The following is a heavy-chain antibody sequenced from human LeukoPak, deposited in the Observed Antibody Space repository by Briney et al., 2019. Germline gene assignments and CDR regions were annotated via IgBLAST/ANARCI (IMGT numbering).Heavy chain of an antibody. Sequence: ASVKVSCKASGYTFTGYYMHWVRQAPGQGLEWMGIINPSGGSTSYAQKFQGRVTMTRDTSTSTVYMELSSLRSEDTAVYYCAGGFGKDVEVVAATRVYYYYGMDVWGQGTTVTVSS. CDR2: INPSGGST. J-gene: IGHJ6*02. D-gene: IGHD2-15*01. V-gene: IGHV1-46*01. CDR3: AGGFGKDVEVVAATRVYYYYGMDV. CDR1: GYTFTGYY.